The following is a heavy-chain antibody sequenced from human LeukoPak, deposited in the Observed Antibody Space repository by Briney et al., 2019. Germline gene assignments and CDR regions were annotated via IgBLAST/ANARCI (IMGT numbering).Heavy chain of an antibody. CDR2: IYTNGGA. V-gene: IGHV4-4*07. J-gene: IGHJ4*02. CDR1: GGSISSYC. CDR3: AREPPGY. Sequence: ASETLSLTCTVSGGSISSYCWNWIRQPAGKGLEWIGRIYTNGGASYNPSLKSRVTISIDASKNQFSLKLSSVTAADTAVYYCAREPPGYWGQGILVTVSS.